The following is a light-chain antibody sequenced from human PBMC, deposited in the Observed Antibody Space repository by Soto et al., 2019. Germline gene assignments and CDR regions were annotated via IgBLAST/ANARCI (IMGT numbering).Light chain of an antibody. CDR2: DVT. J-gene: IGLJ1*01. CDR3: CSHSASYTFV. CDR1: NSDVGGYNC. Sequence: QSALTQPRSVSGSPGQSVTISCTGTNSDVGGYNCVSWYQQHPGKAPQLIIYDVTQRPSGVPDRFSGSKSGNTASLSISGLQAEDEADYYCCSHSASYTFVFGTGTKVTVL. V-gene: IGLV2-11*01.